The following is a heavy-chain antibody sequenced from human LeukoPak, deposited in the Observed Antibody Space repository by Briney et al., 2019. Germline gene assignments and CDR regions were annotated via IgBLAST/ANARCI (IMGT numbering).Heavy chain of an antibody. CDR1: GGTSNSHA. Sequence: SVKVSCKASGGTSNSHAISWVRQAPGQGLEWMGRIIPNFGTTNRAQNFQDRVTLTADKSTNTAYMELTSLTSDDTAVYYCATTNDGGGYQWGDFFDFWGQGTLVTVSS. D-gene: IGHD3-22*01. CDR3: ATTNDGGGYQWGDFFDF. CDR2: IIPNFGTT. J-gene: IGHJ4*02. V-gene: IGHV1-69*06.